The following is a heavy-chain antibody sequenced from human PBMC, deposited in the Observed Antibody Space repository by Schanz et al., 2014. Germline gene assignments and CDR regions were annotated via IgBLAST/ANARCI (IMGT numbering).Heavy chain of an antibody. Sequence: QVQLVQSGADVKKPGSSVRVSCKASGGTFSRLTFSWVRQAPGQGLEWMGRIIPILGIANYAQKFQGRVTITADKSTFTAYMDVSSLRTEDTAVYYCASSGRRYSSSCDFDYWGQGSLVTVSS. CDR3: ASSGRRYSSSCDFDY. CDR2: IIPILGIA. CDR1: GGTFSRLT. D-gene: IGHD6-13*01. V-gene: IGHV1-69*02. J-gene: IGHJ4*02.